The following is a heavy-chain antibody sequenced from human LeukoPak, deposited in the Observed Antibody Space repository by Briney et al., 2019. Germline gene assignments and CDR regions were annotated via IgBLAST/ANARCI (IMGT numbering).Heavy chain of an antibody. V-gene: IGHV1-2*02. CDR3: ARDSGSYLARDAFDI. Sequence: ASVKVSCKASGYTFTDYYMHWVRQAPGQGLEWMGWINPNSGGTNYAQKFQGRVTMTRDTSISTAYMELSRLRSDDTAVYYCARDSGSYLARDAFDIWGQGTMVTVSS. CDR2: INPNSGGT. CDR1: GYTFTDYY. J-gene: IGHJ3*02. D-gene: IGHD1-26*01.